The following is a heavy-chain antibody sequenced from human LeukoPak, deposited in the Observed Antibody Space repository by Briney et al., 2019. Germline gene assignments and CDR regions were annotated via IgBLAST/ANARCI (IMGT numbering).Heavy chain of an antibody. V-gene: IGHV3-23*01. CDR2: ISGSGGST. CDR1: GFTFSGHW. J-gene: IGHJ6*03. CDR3: AKRDGYCSSTSCLYYYYMDV. Sequence: PGGSLRLSCAASGFTFSGHWMSWVRQAPGKGLEWVSGISGSGGSTYYADSVKGRFTISRDNSKNTLYLQMNSLRAEDTAVYYCAKRDGYCSSTSCLYYYYMDVWGKGTTVTVSS. D-gene: IGHD2-2*01.